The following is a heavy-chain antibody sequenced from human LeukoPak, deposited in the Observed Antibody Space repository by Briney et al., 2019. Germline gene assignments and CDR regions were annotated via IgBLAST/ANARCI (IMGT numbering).Heavy chain of an antibody. D-gene: IGHD3-16*02. CDR3: ARDQGELSRDIDY. CDR2: ISSSGSTI. CDR1: GFTFSNYE. Sequence: PGGSLRLSCAASGFTFSNYEMNWVRQAPGKGLEWVSYISSSGSTIYYADSVKGRFTISRDNAKNSLYLQMNSLRAEDTAVYYCARDQGELSRDIDYWGQGTLVTVSS. J-gene: IGHJ4*02. V-gene: IGHV3-48*03.